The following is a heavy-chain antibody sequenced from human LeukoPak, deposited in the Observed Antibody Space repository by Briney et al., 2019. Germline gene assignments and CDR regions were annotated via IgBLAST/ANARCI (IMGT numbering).Heavy chain of an antibody. CDR1: GFTFSSYW. Sequence: GGSLRLSCAASGFTFSSYWMSWVRQAPGKGLEWVANIKQDGSEKYYVDSVKGRFTISRDNAKNSLYLQMNSLRAEDTAEYYCASLGPPAAGYYFDYWGQGTLVTVSS. CDR3: ASLGPPAAGYYFDY. J-gene: IGHJ4*02. V-gene: IGHV3-7*01. CDR2: IKQDGSEK. D-gene: IGHD6-13*01.